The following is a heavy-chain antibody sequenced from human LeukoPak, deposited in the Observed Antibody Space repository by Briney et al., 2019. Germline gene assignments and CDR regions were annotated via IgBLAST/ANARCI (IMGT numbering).Heavy chain of an antibody. Sequence: GASVKVSCKASGYTFTGYYMHWVRQAPGQGLEWMGWINPNSGGTNYAQKFQGRVTMTRDTSISTAYMELSRLRSDDTAVYYCTRAGQDSSSSTDYWGQGTLVTVSS. CDR3: TRAGQDSSSSTDY. D-gene: IGHD6-13*01. CDR2: INPNSGGT. V-gene: IGHV1-2*02. J-gene: IGHJ4*02. CDR1: GYTFTGYY.